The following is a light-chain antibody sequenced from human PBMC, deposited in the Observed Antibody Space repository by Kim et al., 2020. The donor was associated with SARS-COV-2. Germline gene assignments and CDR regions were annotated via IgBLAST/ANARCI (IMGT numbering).Light chain of an antibody. CDR1: VLAKKY. J-gene: IGLJ2*01. V-gene: IGLV3-27*01. Sequence: SYELTQPSSVSVSPGQTARITCSGDVLAKKYARWFQQKPGQAPVLVIYKDSERPSGIPERFSGSRSGTIATLTISGAQVEDEADYYCYSAADNKVVFGGGTQLTVL. CDR2: KDS. CDR3: YSAADNKVV.